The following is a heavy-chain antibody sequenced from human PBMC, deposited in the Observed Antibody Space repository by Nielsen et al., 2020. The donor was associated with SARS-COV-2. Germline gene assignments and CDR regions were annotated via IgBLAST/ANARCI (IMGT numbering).Heavy chain of an antibody. CDR2: IKQDGSEK. CDR3: ARVSSGSYYGAFDI. J-gene: IGHJ3*02. Sequence: GGSLRLSCAASGFTFSSYWMSWVRQAPGKGLEWVANIKQDGSEKYYVDSVKGRFTISRDNSKNTLYLQMNSLRAEDTAVYYCARVSSGSYYGAFDIWGQGTMVTVSS. V-gene: IGHV3-7*01. D-gene: IGHD1-26*01. CDR1: GFTFSSYW.